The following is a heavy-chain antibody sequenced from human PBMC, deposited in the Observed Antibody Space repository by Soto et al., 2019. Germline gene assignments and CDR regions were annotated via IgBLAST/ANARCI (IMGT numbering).Heavy chain of an antibody. D-gene: IGHD3-22*01. J-gene: IGHJ4*02. CDR2: IYHRGST. Sequence: SETLARACAVCGCSISRGCYSVSCIRQRPGKGLEGIGYIYHRGSTYYNPSLKSRVTISVDRSKNQFSLKLSSVTAADRAVYYCASRARYYLGLDSWGTGTMVNVSS. CDR3: ASRARYYLGLDS. V-gene: IGHV4-30-2*01. CDR1: GCSISRGCYS.